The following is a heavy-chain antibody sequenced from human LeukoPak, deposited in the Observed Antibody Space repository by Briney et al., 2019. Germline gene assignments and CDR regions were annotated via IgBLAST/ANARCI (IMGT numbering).Heavy chain of an antibody. CDR3: TRGGEGFDP. CDR1: GFTFSNYD. V-gene: IGHV3-13*01. Sequence: GGPLRLSCAASGFTFSNYDMHWVRQATGKGLEWVSSIGKGGDSYYAGSVKGRFTISRENGKNSLHLQMNSLRAGDTAVYYCTRGGEGFDPWGQGTLVTVSS. CDR2: IGKGGDS. D-gene: IGHD2-21*01. J-gene: IGHJ5*02.